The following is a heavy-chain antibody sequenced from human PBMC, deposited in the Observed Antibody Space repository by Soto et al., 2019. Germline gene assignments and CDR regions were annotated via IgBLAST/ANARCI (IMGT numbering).Heavy chain of an antibody. V-gene: IGHV1-69*13. Sequence: SVKVSCKASGGTFSSYAISCVRQAPGQGLEWMGGIIPIFGTANYAQKFQGRVTITADESTSTAYMELSSLRSEDTAVYYCAGVGIAVAAGPDYWGQGTLVTVSS. CDR2: IIPIFGTA. CDR3: AGVGIAVAAGPDY. CDR1: GGTFSSYA. D-gene: IGHD6-19*01. J-gene: IGHJ4*02.